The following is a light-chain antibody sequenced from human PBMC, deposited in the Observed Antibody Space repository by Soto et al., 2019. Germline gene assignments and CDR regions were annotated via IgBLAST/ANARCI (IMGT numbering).Light chain of an antibody. CDR3: QQRSNWRIT. CDR2: DAS. Sequence: EIVLTQSPATLSLSPGERATLSCRASQSVSSYLAWYQQKPGQAPRLLIYDASNRATGIPARFSGSGSGTDFTLTISSLEPDDFAVYYCQQRSNWRITFGPGTRLEIK. V-gene: IGKV3-11*01. J-gene: IGKJ5*01. CDR1: QSVSSY.